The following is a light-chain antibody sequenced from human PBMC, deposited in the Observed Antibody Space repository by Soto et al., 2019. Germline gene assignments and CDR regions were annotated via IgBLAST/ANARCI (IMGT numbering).Light chain of an antibody. J-gene: IGLJ3*02. V-gene: IGLV2-14*01. CDR3: SSYTTFRTVL. Sequence: QSVLTQPASVSGSPGQSITISCTGSSSDVGANIYVSWYQQHPGKAPKLMIYEVTNRPSGVSYRFSGSRSDNTAFLTISGLQAEDEANYYCSSYTTFRTVLFGGGTKVTVL. CDR1: SSDVGANIY. CDR2: EVT.